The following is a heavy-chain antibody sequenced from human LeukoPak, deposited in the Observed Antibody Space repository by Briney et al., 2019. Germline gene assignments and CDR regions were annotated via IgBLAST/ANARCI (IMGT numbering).Heavy chain of an antibody. CDR1: GFTFSGHW. D-gene: IGHD3-22*01. Sequence: TGGSLRLSCAVSGFTFSGHWMFWVRQAPGKGLAWVSSTNSDGSITGYTDSVKGRFTVSRDNAKNTLYLQMNSLRAEDTAIYYCTRSGYRHPYHFESWGQGTLVIVSS. CDR3: TRSGYRHPYHFES. V-gene: IGHV3-74*01. CDR2: TNSDGSIT. J-gene: IGHJ4*02.